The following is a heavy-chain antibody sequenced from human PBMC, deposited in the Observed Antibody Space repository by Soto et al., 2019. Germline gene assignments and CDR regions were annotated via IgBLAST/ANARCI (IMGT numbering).Heavy chain of an antibody. CDR3: VQSRCGGDCLQSYSSHSYYGLDV. Sequence: QITLKESGPTLVKPTQTITLTCTFSGFSLSTTGVGVGWIRQPPGKALEWLALIYWVDEKRFNPSLRSRLTITKDTSKTQVVLTMTNMDPVDTVTYYCVQSRCGGDCLQSYSSHSYYGLDVWGQGTTVTVSS. V-gene: IGHV2-5*02. CDR1: GFSLSTTGVG. CDR2: IYWVDEK. J-gene: IGHJ6*02. D-gene: IGHD2-21*02.